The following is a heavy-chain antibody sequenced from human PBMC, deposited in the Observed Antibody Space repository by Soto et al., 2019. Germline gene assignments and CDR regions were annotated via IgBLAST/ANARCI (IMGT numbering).Heavy chain of an antibody. CDR2: MNPNSGNT. V-gene: IGHV1-8*01. D-gene: IGHD2-21*02. CDR1: GYTFTSYD. Sequence: ASVKVSCKASGYTFTSYDINWVRQATGQGLEWMGWMNPNSGNTGYAQKFQGRVTMTRNTSISTAYMELSSLRSEDTAVYYCARKDCGGDCSHYGLDPWGQGTLVTVSS. J-gene: IGHJ5*02. CDR3: ARKDCGGDCSHYGLDP.